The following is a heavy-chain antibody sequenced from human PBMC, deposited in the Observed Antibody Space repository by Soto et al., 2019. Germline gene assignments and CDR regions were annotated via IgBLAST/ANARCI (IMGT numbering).Heavy chain of an antibody. D-gene: IGHD3-10*01. CDR1: GFTFEDYG. CDR3: ARGRGSFDS. J-gene: IGHJ5*01. V-gene: IGHV3-20*04. Sequence: GGSLRLSCAASGFTFEDYGMTWVRQAPGQGLEWVSGIEWSGFTAYADSVKGRFTISRDNAKNSVSLQMNGLRADDTALYYCARGRGSFDSWGPGVRVTVSS. CDR2: IEWSGFT.